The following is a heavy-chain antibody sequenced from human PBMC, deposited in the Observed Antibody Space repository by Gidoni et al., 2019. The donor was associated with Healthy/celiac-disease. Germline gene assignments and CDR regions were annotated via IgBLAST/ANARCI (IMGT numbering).Heavy chain of an antibody. CDR2: IYYSGST. CDR3: ARGRRGYSGYDFDP. CDR1: VGSISSYY. J-gene: IGHJ5*02. Sequence: QVQLQESGPGLVKPSETLSLTCTVSVGSISSYYWSWIRQPPGKGLEWIGYIYYSGSTNYNPSLKSRVTISVDTSKNQFSLKLSSVTAADTAVYYCARGRRGYSGYDFDPWGQGTLVTVSS. D-gene: IGHD5-12*01. V-gene: IGHV4-59*01.